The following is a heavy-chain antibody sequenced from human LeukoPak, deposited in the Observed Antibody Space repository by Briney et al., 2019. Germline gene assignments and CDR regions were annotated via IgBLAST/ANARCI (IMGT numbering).Heavy chain of an antibody. Sequence: GGSLRLSCAASGLTVSSNYMTWVRQAPGKGLEWVSVIYSGGSTYYADSVKGRFTIPRDNSKNTLYLQMNSLRAEDTAVYYCARAGHYYDSSGYLTPYYFDYWGQGTLVTVSS. CDR2: IYSGGST. CDR1: GLTVSSNY. D-gene: IGHD3-22*01. J-gene: IGHJ4*02. CDR3: ARAGHYYDSSGYLTPYYFDY. V-gene: IGHV3-66*01.